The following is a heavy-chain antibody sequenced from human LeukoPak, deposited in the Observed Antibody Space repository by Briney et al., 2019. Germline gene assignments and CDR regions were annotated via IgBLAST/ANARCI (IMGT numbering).Heavy chain of an antibody. D-gene: IGHD2-2*01. Sequence: PGESLRLSCAASGFTFGYYGMNWVRQAPGKGLEWLSYISRSGATIYYAVSVKGRFTISRDNAKNSLYLQMSSLRAEDTAVYYCARGDSSDTNCYSGYFYYYGMDVWGQGTTVTVSS. CDR2: ISRSGATI. V-gene: IGHV3-48*03. CDR1: GFTFGYYG. J-gene: IGHJ6*02. CDR3: ARGDSSDTNCYSGYFYYYGMDV.